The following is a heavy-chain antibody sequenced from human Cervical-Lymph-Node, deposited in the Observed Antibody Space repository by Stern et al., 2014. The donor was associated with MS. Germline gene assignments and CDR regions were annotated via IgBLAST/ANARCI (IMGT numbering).Heavy chain of an antibody. CDR3: ARSNYCSGGSCYYYYGMDV. Sequence: VQLVQSGAEVKKPGASVKVSCKASGYTFTGYYMHWVRPAPGQGLEWMGRINPNSGGTNYAQKFQGRVTMTRDTSISTAYMELSRLRSDDTAVYYCARSNYCSGGSCYYYYGMDVWGQGTTVTVSS. CDR2: INPNSGGT. CDR1: GYTFTGYY. V-gene: IGHV1-2*06. J-gene: IGHJ6*02. D-gene: IGHD2-15*01.